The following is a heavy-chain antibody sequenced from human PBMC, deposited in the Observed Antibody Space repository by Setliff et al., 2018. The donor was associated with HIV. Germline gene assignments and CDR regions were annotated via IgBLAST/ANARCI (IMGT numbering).Heavy chain of an antibody. D-gene: IGHD1-26*01. CDR1: GGSVRGDPYY. CDR3: ARGGSGSPFDY. CDR2: IYATGGT. V-gene: IGHV4-61*02. Sequence: PSETLSLTCTVSGGSVRGDPYYWSWIRKSAGKGLEWIGRIYATGGTNYNPSLKSRVTISLATSTNQFSLRLTSVTAADTAVYYCARGGSGSPFDYWGQGTLVTVSS. J-gene: IGHJ4*02.